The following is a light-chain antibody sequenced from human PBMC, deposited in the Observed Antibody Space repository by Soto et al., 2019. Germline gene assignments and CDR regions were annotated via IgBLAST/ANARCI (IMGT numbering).Light chain of an antibody. CDR3: AVWDGSLNGWV. Sequence: QPVLTQPPSASGTPGQRVTISCSGSSSNIGSNSVNWYQQLPGTAPKLLIYDNNQRPSGVPDLFSGSKSGTSASLAISGLQSEDEADYYCAVWDGSLNGWVFGGGTKLTVL. CDR2: DNN. J-gene: IGLJ3*02. V-gene: IGLV1-44*01. CDR1: SSNIGSNS.